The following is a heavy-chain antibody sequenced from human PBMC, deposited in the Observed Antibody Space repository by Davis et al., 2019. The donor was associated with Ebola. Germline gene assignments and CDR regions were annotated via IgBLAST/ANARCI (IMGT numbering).Heavy chain of an antibody. CDR2: IKSDGTTI. Sequence: GESLKISCAASGFTFSSYGMHWVRQAPGKGLVWVSRIKSDGTTISYADSVKGRFTISRDNSKNTLYLQMNSLRAEDTAVYYCAREDIVVVPAARTWGYYYYGMDVWGQGTTVTVSS. D-gene: IGHD2-2*01. CDR1: GFTFSSYG. V-gene: IGHV3-74*01. J-gene: IGHJ6*02. CDR3: AREDIVVVPAARTWGYYYYGMDV.